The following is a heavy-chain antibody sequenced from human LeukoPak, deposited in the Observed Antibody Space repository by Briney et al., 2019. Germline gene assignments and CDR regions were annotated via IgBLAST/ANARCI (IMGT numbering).Heavy chain of an antibody. CDR2: ISGSGGST. CDR1: GFTFSSYA. D-gene: IGHD3-22*01. CDR3: AGSRYYYGYFDY. V-gene: IGHV3-23*01. Sequence: GGSLRLSCAASGFTFSSYAMSWVRQAPRKGLEWVSAISGSGGSTYYADSVKGRFTISRDNSKNTLYLQMNSLRAEDTAVYYCAGSRYYYGYFDYWGQGTLVTVSS. J-gene: IGHJ4*02.